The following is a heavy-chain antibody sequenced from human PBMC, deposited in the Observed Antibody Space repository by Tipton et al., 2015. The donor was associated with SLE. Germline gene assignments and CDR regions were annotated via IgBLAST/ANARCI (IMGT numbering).Heavy chain of an antibody. CDR1: GDSISSGTYY. V-gene: IGHV4-39*07. D-gene: IGHD3-10*01. Sequence: TLSLTCTVSGDSISSGTYYWGWIRQPPGKGLEWIGKIYYTGSSYYNPSPKSRVTISVDTSQNQFSLKLTSVTAADTAVYYCARHRWSRETMAVDWFDPWGQGTLVTVSS. CDR3: ARHRWSRETMAVDWFDP. CDR2: IYYTGSS. J-gene: IGHJ5*02.